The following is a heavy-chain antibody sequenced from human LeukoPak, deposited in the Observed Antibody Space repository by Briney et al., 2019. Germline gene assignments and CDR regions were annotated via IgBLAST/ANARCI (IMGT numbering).Heavy chain of an antibody. CDR1: GFTFSTYG. CDR3: ATTDFDY. Sequence: GGSLRLSCAASGFTFSTYGMHWVRQPPGKGLEWVAFIQYDGNNKYFADPVRGRFIISRDNSKSTLYLQMNSLRAEDTAVYYCATTDFDYWGREPWSPSPQ. CDR2: IQYDGNNK. D-gene: IGHD4-17*01. J-gene: IGHJ4*02. V-gene: IGHV3-30*02.